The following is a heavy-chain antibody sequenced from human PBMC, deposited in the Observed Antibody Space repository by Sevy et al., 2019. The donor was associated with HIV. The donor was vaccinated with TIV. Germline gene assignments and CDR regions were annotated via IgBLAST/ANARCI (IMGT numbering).Heavy chain of an antibody. Sequence: GGSLRLSCVGSGFTFSSYSFNWVRLAPGKGLEWVSLISHDGGTQFFADSVRGRFTISRDNSKNTLWLEMNSLRPEDTAVYFCARDALPFCGGDRYSHFFDPWGQGTLVTVSS. CDR1: GFTFSSYS. CDR2: ISHDGGTQ. V-gene: IGHV3-30*04. J-gene: IGHJ5*02. D-gene: IGHD2-21*02. CDR3: ARDALPFCGGDRYSHFFDP.